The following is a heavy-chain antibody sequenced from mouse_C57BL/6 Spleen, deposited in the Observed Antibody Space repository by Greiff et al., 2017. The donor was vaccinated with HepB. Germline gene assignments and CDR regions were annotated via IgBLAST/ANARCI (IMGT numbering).Heavy chain of an antibody. CDR3: ARGNDGYYRTWFAY. D-gene: IGHD2-3*01. CDR1: GFTFSSYG. Sequence: EVKLVESGGDLVKPGGSLKLSCAASGFTFSSYGMSWVRQTPDKRLEWVATISSGGSYTYYPDSVKGRFTISRDNTKNTLYLQMSSLKSEDTSMCYCARGNDGYYRTWFAYWGAGTLVTVSA. J-gene: IGHJ3*01. V-gene: IGHV5-6*02. CDR2: ISSGGSYT.